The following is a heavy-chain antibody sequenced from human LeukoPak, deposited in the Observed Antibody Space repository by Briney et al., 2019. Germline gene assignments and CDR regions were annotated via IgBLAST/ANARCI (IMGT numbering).Heavy chain of an antibody. CDR3: PKGDGDYPLDH. V-gene: IGHV3-23*01. Sequence: SGGSLRLSCAVSGFTFSSDAMSWVRQAPGKGLEWVSSISGSGGSTYYADSVKGRFTISRDISKNTLDLQMNSLRAEDTAIYYCPKGDGDYPLDHWHQGTLVTVSS. D-gene: IGHD4-17*01. CDR2: ISGSGGST. CDR1: GFTFSSDA. J-gene: IGHJ4*02.